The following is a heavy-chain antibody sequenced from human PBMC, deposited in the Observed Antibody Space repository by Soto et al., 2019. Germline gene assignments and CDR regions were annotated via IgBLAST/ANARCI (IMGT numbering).Heavy chain of an antibody. CDR3: ARVNIDWYFSGACALDY. CDR2: IWYDGSNK. Sequence: QVQLVESGGGVVQPGRSLRLSCAASGFTFSSYGMHWVRQAPGKGLEWVAVIWYDGSNKYYADSVKGRFTISRDNSKNTLYQQMNSLRAEDTAVEYWARVNIDWYFSGACALDYWGQGTLVTVSS. CDR1: GFTFSSYG. D-gene: IGHD3-9*01. V-gene: IGHV3-33*01. J-gene: IGHJ4*02.